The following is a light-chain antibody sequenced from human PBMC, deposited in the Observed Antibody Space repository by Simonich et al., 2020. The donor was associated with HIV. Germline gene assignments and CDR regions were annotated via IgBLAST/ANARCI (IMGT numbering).Light chain of an antibody. V-gene: IGKV3-11*01. CDR2: DAA. Sequence: EIVMTQSPATLSVSPAERATLPCRSRQSVCSTLAWSQQKPGQAPRLLIYDAANRAPGIPVRFSGSGSGTDFTLTISSLEPEDFAVYYCQQRSNWPPAFGQGTKLEIK. CDR1: QSVCST. CDR3: QQRSNWPPA. J-gene: IGKJ2*01.